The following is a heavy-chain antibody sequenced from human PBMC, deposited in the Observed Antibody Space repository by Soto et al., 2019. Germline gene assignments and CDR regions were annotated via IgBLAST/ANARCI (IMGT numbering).Heavy chain of an antibody. J-gene: IGHJ4*02. CDR2: IYYTGST. CDR3: ARDHHRYYDTSGYYPSFDF. D-gene: IGHD3-22*01. CDR1: GGSVNTAPYH. Sequence: SETLSLTCTVSGGSVNTAPYHWSWIRQSPRNGLEWIGNIYYTGSTNYNPSCESRVAISLDTSNNQFSLRLSSLTAADTAVYFCARDHHRYYDTSGYYPSFDFWGQGTLVTVSS. V-gene: IGHV4-61*01.